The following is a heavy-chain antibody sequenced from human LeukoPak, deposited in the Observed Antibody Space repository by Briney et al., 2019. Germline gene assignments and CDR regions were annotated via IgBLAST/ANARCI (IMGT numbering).Heavy chain of an antibody. CDR1: GFTFSDYY. Sequence: PGGSLRLSCAASGFTFSDYYMSWIRQAPGKGLEWVSTIKGIGPTTYYADSLKGRFTISRDNAKNSLFLQMSSLRADDTAIYYCARAGELRYMDVWGKGTAVTVSS. V-gene: IGHV3-11*04. J-gene: IGHJ6*03. CDR3: ARAGELRYMDV. D-gene: IGHD3-16*01. CDR2: IKGIGPTT.